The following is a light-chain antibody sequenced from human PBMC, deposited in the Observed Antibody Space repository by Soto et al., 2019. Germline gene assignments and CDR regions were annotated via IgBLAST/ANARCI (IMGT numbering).Light chain of an antibody. CDR3: QHYNNWPYT. CDR2: GAS. V-gene: IGKV3-15*01. J-gene: IGKJ2*01. Sequence: EIVMTQSPDTLSVSPEERATLSCRASQSVSSNLAWYQQKPGQAPRLLIYGASTRATGIPARFSGSGSGTEFTLTISSLQSEDFAVYHCQHYNNWPYTFGQGTKLEIK. CDR1: QSVSSN.